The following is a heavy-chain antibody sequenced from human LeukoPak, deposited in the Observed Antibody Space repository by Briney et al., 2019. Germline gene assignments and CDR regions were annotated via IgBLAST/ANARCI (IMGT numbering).Heavy chain of an antibody. V-gene: IGHV4-34*01. J-gene: IGHJ5*02. CDR2: INHSGST. CDR3: ARELGSVSTYRS. Sequence: PSETLSLTCAVYGGSFSGYYWSWIRQPPEKGLEWIGEINHSGSTNYNPSLKSRVTISVDTSKNQFSLKLSSVTAADTAVYYCARELGSVSTYRSWGQGTLVTVSS. D-gene: IGHD2-8*01. CDR1: GGSFSGYY.